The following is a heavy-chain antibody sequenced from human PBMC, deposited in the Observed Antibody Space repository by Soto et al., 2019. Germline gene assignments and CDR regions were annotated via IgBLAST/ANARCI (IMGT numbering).Heavy chain of an antibody. D-gene: IGHD4-17*01. J-gene: IGHJ5*02. CDR1: GFTFSSYA. V-gene: IGHV3-23*01. Sequence: EVQLLESGGGLVQPGGSLRLSCAASGFTFSSYAMSWVRQAPGKGLEWVSATRGSGGSTYYADSVKGRFTISRDNSKNTLYLQMNSLRAEDTAVYYCAKAHTVTPNWFDPWGQGTLVTVSS. CDR3: AKAHTVTPNWFDP. CDR2: TRGSGGST.